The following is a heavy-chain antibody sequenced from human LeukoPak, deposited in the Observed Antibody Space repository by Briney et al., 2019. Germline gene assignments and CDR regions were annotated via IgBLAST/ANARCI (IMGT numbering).Heavy chain of an antibody. CDR3: SINPGDSRSGYYSTIRFDP. J-gene: IGHJ5*02. CDR2: IKSKTDGGTT. D-gene: IGHD3-3*01. V-gene: IGHV3-15*01. Sequence: GESLRLSCAASGFTFRNAWMSWVRQAPGKGLEWVGRIKSKTDGGTTDYAAPVKGRYTISRDDSKNTLYLQMNSLKTEDTAVYYCSINPGDSRSGYYSTIRFDPWGQGTLVTVSS. CDR1: GFTFRNAW.